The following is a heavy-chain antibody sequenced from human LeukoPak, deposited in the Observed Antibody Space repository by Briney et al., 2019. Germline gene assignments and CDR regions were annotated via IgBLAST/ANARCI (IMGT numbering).Heavy chain of an antibody. Sequence: GASVKVSCKASGYTFTGYYMHWVRQAPGQGLEWMGRINPNSGGTNYAQKFQGRVTMTRDTSISTAYMGLSRLRSDDTAVYYCARDTQYVWGSYRQDYWGQGTLVTVSS. CDR1: GYTFTGYY. CDR2: INPNSGGT. V-gene: IGHV1-2*06. CDR3: ARDTQYVWGSYRQDY. J-gene: IGHJ4*02. D-gene: IGHD3-16*02.